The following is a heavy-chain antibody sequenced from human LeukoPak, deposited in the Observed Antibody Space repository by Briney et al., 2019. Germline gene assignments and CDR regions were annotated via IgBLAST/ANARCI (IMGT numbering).Heavy chain of an antibody. J-gene: IGHJ6*04. Sequence: PGGSLRLSCAASGFTFSSYSMNWVRQAPGKGLEWVSSISSSSSYIYYADSVKGRFTISRDNAKNSLYLQMNSLRAEDTAVYYCARDWATGDIVMDVWGKGTTVTVSS. CDR1: GFTFSSYS. CDR2: ISSSSSYI. D-gene: IGHD5-12*01. V-gene: IGHV3-21*01. CDR3: ARDWATGDIVMDV.